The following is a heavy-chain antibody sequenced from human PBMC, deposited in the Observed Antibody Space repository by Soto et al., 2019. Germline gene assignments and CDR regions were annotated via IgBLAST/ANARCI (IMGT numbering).Heavy chain of an antibody. CDR2: IYCSGST. CDR3: ASRHSCPYVDY. V-gene: IGHV4-30-4*01. CDR1: GGSISSGDYY. Sequence: QVQLQESGPGLVKPSQTLSLTCTVSGGSISSGDYYWSWIRQPPGKGLEWIGNIYCSGSTYYNPSLSSRVTISVDTSKPQFSLKLSSVTAADMAVYYCASRHSCPYVDYWGQGTLVTVSS. D-gene: IGHD2-15*01. J-gene: IGHJ4*02.